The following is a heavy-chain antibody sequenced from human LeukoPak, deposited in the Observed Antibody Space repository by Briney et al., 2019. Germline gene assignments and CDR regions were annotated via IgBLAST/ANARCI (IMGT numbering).Heavy chain of an antibody. D-gene: IGHD6-13*01. CDR3: ARDQSTGYSSSWYGGYYFDY. J-gene: IGHJ4*02. CDR2: ISSSSSYI. Sequence: PGGSLRLSCAASGFTFSSYSMNWVRQAPGKGLEWVSSISSSSSYIYYADSVKGRITISRDNAKNSLYLQMNSLRAEDAAVYYCARDQSTGYSSSWYGGYYFDYWGQGTLVTVSS. V-gene: IGHV3-21*01. CDR1: GFTFSSYS.